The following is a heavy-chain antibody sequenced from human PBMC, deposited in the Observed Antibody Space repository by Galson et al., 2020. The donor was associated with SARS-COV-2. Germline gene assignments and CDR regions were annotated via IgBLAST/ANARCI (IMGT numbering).Heavy chain of an antibody. J-gene: IGHJ5*02. D-gene: IGHD3-10*01. V-gene: IGHV4-39*07. CDR3: ARECITMVRGVPNWFDP. CDR2: IYYSGST. CDR1: GGSISSSSYY. Sequence: SETLSLTCTVSGGSISSSSYYWGWIRQPPGKGLEWIGSIYYSGSTYYNPSLKSRVTISVDTSKNQFSLKLSSVTAADTAVYYCARECITMVRGVPNWFDPWGQGTLVTVSS.